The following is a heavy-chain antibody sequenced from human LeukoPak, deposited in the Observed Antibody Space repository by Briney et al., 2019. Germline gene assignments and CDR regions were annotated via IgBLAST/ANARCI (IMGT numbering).Heavy chain of an antibody. CDR1: GDSVSSNSAA. CDR3: ARDEVQPTRYYYGMDV. D-gene: IGHD5-18*01. CDR2: TYYRSKWYN. Sequence: KISQTLSLTCAISGDSVSSNSAAWNWIRQSPSRGLEWPGRTYYRSKWYNDYAVSVKSRITINPDTSKNQFSLQLNSVTPEDTAVYYCARDEVQPTRYYYGMDVWGQGTTVTVSS. J-gene: IGHJ6*02. V-gene: IGHV6-1*01.